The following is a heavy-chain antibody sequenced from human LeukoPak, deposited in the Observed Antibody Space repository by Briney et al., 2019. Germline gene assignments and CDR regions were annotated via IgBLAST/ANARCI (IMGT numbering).Heavy chain of an antibody. CDR3: ARDPCSSTSCYAFFDY. D-gene: IGHD2-2*01. CDR1: GYTFTSYG. CDR2: ISAYNGNT. Sequence: ASVKVSCKAFGYTFTSYGISWVRQAPGQGLEWMGWISAYNGNTNYAQKLQGRVTMTTDTSTSTAYMELRSLRSDDTAVYYCARDPCSSTSCYAFFDYWGQGTLVTVSS. V-gene: IGHV1-18*01. J-gene: IGHJ4*02.